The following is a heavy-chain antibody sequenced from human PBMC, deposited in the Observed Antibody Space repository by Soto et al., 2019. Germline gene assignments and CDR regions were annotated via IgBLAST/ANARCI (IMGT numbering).Heavy chain of an antibody. V-gene: IGHV4-4*07. CDR3: ARGVTTYHYFDY. J-gene: IGHJ4*02. Sequence: SETLSLTCTFSGDSISRHYCSWIRQRAGKGLEWIGRIYTSGSTNYNPSLMSRVTMSVDTSKSQFSLKLYSVTAADTAVYYCARGVTTYHYFDYWGQGTLVTVSS. CDR2: IYTSGST. CDR1: GDSISRHY. D-gene: IGHD2-21*02.